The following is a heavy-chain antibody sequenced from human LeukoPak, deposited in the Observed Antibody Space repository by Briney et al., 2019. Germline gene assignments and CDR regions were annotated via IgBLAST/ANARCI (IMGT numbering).Heavy chain of an antibody. CDR3: AKVDGTKAIDY. Sequence: GGSVRLSCGASGFTFDDYAMHWVRQAPGKGLEWVSGISWNSGTIGYADSVKGRFTISRDNAKNSLYLQMSSLRVEDTALYYCAKVDGTKAIDYWGQGTLVTVSS. V-gene: IGHV3-9*01. D-gene: IGHD1-7*01. CDR2: ISWNSGTI. CDR1: GFTFDDYA. J-gene: IGHJ4*02.